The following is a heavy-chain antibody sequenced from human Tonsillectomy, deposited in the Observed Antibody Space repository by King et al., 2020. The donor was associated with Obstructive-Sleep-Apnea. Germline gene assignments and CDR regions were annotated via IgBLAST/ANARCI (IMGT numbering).Heavy chain of an antibody. V-gene: IGHV4-39*07. D-gene: IGHD6-13*01. CDR3: ASATIADLSYFDH. CDR2: MYYSGST. Sequence: QLQESGPGLVKPSETLSLTCTVSGGSISSSSYYWGLIRQSPGKGLEWIGSMYYSGSTYYNPSLKSRVTISVDTSKNQFSLKVSSVTAADTAVYYCASATIADLSYFDHWGQGTLVTVSS. J-gene: IGHJ4*02. CDR1: GGSISSSSYY.